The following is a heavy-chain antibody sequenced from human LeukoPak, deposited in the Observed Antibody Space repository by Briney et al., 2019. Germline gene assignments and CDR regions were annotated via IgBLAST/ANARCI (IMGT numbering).Heavy chain of an antibody. J-gene: IGHJ6*03. V-gene: IGHV4-59*01. D-gene: IGHD6-13*01. CDR1: GGSISSYY. CDR3: ARRAAAVGTYYMDV. CDR2: IYYSGGT. Sequence: SETLSLTCTVSGGSISSYYWNWIRQPPGKGLEWIGYIYYSGGTNYNPSLKGRVTIAVDTSKNQFSLKLSSVTAADTAVYYCARRAAAVGTYYMDVWGKGTTVTASS.